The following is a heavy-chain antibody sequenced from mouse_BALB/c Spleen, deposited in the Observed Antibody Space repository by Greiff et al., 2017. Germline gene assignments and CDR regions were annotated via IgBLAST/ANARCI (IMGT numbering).Heavy chain of an antibody. CDR3: ARGYDEGAWFAY. D-gene: IGHD2-14*01. V-gene: IGHV5-17*02. CDR2: ISSGSSTI. Sequence: EVMLVESGGGLVQPGGSRKLSCAASGFTFSSFGMHWVRQAPEKGLEWVAYISSGSSTIYYADTVKGRFTISRDNPKNTLFLQMTSLRSEDTAMYYCARGYDEGAWFAYWGQGTLVTVSA. J-gene: IGHJ3*01. CDR1: GFTFSSFG.